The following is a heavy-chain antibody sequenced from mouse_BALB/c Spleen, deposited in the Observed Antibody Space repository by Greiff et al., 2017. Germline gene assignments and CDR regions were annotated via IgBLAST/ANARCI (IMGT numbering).Heavy chain of an antibody. Sequence: VQLQQSGPELMKPGASVKISCKASGYSFTSYYMHWVKQSHGKSLEWIGYIDPFNGGTSYNQKFKGKATLTVDKSSSTAYMHLSSLTSEDSAVYYCARSLTGTPFAYWGQGTLVTVSA. CDR2: IDPFNGGT. V-gene: IGHV1S135*01. D-gene: IGHD4-1*01. CDR3: ARSLTGTPFAY. CDR1: GYSFTSYY. J-gene: IGHJ3*01.